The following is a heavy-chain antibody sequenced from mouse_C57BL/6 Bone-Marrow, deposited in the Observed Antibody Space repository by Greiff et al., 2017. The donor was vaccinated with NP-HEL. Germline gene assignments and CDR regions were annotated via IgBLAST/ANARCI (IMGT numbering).Heavy chain of an antibody. CDR2: ISNLAYSI. V-gene: IGHV5-15*01. CDR1: GFTFSDYG. CDR3: ARRGWDSSFAY. D-gene: IGHD4-1*01. J-gene: IGHJ3*01. Sequence: EVHLVESGGGLVQPGGSLKLSCAASGFTFSDYGMAWVRQAPRKGPEWVAFISNLAYSIYYADTVTGRFTISRENAKNTLYLEMSSLRSEDTAMYYCARRGWDSSFAYWGQGTLVTVSA.